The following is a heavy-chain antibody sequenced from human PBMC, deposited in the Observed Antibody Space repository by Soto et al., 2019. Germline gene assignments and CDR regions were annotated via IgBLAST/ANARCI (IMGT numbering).Heavy chain of an antibody. CDR3: AKGQHCSTTSCYFYFYGMDV. J-gene: IGHJ6*02. D-gene: IGHD2-2*01. V-gene: IGHV3-21*01. Sequence: GGSLRLSCAASGFTFSTYSMNWVRQAPGKGLEWVSSISDSSSYIYYADSVKGRFTISRDNSKNTLYLQMNSLRAEDTAVYYCAKGQHCSTTSCYFYFYGMDVWGQGTKVTVSS. CDR1: GFTFSTYS. CDR2: ISDSSSYI.